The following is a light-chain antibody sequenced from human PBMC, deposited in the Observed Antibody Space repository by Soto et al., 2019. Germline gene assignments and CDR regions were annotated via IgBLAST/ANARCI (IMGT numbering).Light chain of an antibody. Sequence: EIVMTQSPATLSVSPGERATLSCSASQSVSSNLAWYQQKPGQAPRLLIYGASTRATGIPARFSGSGSGTVFTLTISSLQSEDFAVYYCQQYKNWPPMYTFGQGTKLEIK. CDR2: GAS. V-gene: IGKV3-15*01. CDR3: QQYKNWPPMYT. CDR1: QSVSSN. J-gene: IGKJ2*01.